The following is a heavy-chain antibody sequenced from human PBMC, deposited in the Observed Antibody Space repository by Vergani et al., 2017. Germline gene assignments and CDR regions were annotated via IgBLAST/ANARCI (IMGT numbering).Heavy chain of an antibody. CDR1: GFTFSSYA. V-gene: IGHV3-23*01. CDR2: ISGSSYT. CDR3: ARVEYCSSTSCYYPIRPLYYFDY. D-gene: IGHD2-2*01. J-gene: IGHJ4*02. Sequence: EVQLLESGGGLVQPGGSLRLSCAASGFTFSSYAMSWVRQAPGKGLEWVSAISGSSYTNYADSVKGRFTISRDNAKNSLYLQMNSLRAEDTAVYYCARVEYCSSTSCYYPIRPLYYFDYWGQGTLVTVSS.